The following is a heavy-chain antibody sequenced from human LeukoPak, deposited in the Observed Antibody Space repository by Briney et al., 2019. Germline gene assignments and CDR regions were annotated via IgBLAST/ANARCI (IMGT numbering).Heavy chain of an antibody. CDR1: GFTFSSYG. D-gene: IGHD3-9*01. V-gene: IGHV3-7*01. CDR3: ARAGGYFDWLLSPGPIDY. CDR2: IKQDGSEK. Sequence: GGSLRLSCAASGFTFSSYGMHWVRQAPGKGLEWVANIKQDGSEKYYVDSVKGRFTISRDNAKNSLYLQMNSLRAEDTAVYYCARAGGYFDWLLSPGPIDYWGQGTLVTVSS. J-gene: IGHJ4*02.